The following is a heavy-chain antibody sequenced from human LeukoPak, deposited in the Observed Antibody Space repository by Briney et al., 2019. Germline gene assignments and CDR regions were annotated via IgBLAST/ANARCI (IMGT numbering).Heavy chain of an antibody. J-gene: IGHJ4*02. V-gene: IGHV4-39*07. D-gene: IGHD1-26*01. CDR2: GDYSGGT. CDR1: GDSFSSVTDY. Sequence: PSETLSLTCTVSGDSFSSVTDYWAWIRQPPGKGLEWIASGDYSGGTYYNPSLESRVAISADMSKNQFSLQLNSVTPEDTAVYYCVRDQVGGSLFDYWGQGTLVTVSS. CDR3: VRDQVGGSLFDY.